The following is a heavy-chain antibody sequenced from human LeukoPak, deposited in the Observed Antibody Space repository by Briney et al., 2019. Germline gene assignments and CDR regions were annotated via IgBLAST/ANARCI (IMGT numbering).Heavy chain of an antibody. CDR3: AREDYDFWTGYFRFRGATRFDP. CDR1: GFTFSSYW. J-gene: IGHJ5*02. D-gene: IGHD3-3*01. V-gene: IGHV3-7*01. CDR2: IKEDGSEK. Sequence: GGSLRLSCEASGFTFSSYWMSWVRQAPGKGLEWVANIKEDGSEKYYVDSVKGRFTISRDNAKNSLYLQMNSLRAEDTAVYYCAREDYDFWTGYFRFRGATRFDPWGQGTLVTVSS.